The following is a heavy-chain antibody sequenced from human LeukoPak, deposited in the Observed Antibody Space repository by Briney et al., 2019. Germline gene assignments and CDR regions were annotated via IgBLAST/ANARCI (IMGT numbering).Heavy chain of an antibody. CDR3: ARVDPDSSSTLEVFDY. Sequence: SETLSLTCTVSGGSISSYYWSWIRQPPGKGLEWIGYIYYSGSTNYNPSLKSRVTISVDTSKNQSSLKLSSVTAADTAVYYCARVDPDSSSTLEVFDYWGQGTLVTVSS. CDR1: GGSISSYY. V-gene: IGHV4-59*01. J-gene: IGHJ4*02. CDR2: IYYSGST. D-gene: IGHD6-6*01.